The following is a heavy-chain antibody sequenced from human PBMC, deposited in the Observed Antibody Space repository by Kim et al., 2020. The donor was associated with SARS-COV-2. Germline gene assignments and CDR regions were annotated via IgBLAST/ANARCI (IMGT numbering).Heavy chain of an antibody. CDR1: GFTFRTHG. Sequence: PGGSLRLSCAASGFTFRTHGTHWVRQAPGKGLEWVARISDDGDNDYYGDSVKGRFTISRDNSKNTVYLRMNSLRAEDTAVYYCASYYYGSGAALMDVWGQGTTVTVSS. J-gene: IGHJ6*02. D-gene: IGHD3-10*01. CDR2: ISDDGDND. CDR3: ASYYYGSGAALMDV. V-gene: IGHV3-30*03.